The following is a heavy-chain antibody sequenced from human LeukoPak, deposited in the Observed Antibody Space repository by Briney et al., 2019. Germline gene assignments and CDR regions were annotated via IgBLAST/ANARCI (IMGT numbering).Heavy chain of an antibody. V-gene: IGHV4-34*01. CDR3: ARRRWFDY. Sequence: PGGSLRLSCAASGFSFNIYWMSWVRQPPGKGLEWIGEINHSGSTNYNPSLKSRVTISVDTSKNQFSLKLSSVTAADTAVYYCARRRWFDYWGQGTLVTVSS. CDR2: INHSGST. J-gene: IGHJ4*02. CDR1: GFSFNIYW. D-gene: IGHD4-23*01.